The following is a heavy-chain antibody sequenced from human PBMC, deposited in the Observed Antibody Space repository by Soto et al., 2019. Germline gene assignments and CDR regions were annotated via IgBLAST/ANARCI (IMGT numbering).Heavy chain of an antibody. CDR3: AKDYFSSGYYYGFDY. D-gene: IGHD3-22*01. J-gene: IGHJ4*02. Sequence: EVQLLESGGGLVQPGGSLRLSCAASGFTFSSYAMSWVRQAPGKGLAWVSAISGSGGSTYYADSVKGRFTISRDNSKNTLYLQMNSLRAEDTAVYYCAKDYFSSGYYYGFDYWGQGTLVTVSS. CDR1: GFTFSSYA. CDR2: ISGSGGST. V-gene: IGHV3-23*01.